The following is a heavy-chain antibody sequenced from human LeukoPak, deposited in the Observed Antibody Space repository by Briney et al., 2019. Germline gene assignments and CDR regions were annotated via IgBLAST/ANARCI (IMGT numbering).Heavy chain of an antibody. CDR1: GCTFTSYY. V-gene: IGHV1-46*01. CDR2: INPSGGST. J-gene: IGHJ3*02. Sequence: ASVKVSCKASGCTFTSYYVHWVRQAPGQGLEWMGIINPSGGSTSYAQKFQGRVTMTRDTSTSTVYMELSSLRSEDTAVYYCARAHYYYGSGGGFDIWGQGTMVTVSS. CDR3: ARAHYYYGSGGGFDI. D-gene: IGHD3-10*01.